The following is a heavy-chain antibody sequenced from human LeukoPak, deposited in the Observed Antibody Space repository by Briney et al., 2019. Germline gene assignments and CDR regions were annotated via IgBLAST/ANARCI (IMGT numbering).Heavy chain of an antibody. J-gene: IGHJ4*02. CDR2: ISASGDST. CDR1: GLSFRIYA. V-gene: IGHV3-23*01. D-gene: IGHD6-19*01. CDR3: ANGGKQWLVAYDF. Sequence: PGGPLRLSCAPSGLSFRIYAMTWVRQAPGKGLGWVSAISASGDSTYYTESVKGRFTISRDNSRNMVFLQMSSLSAEDTAVYYCANGGKQWLVAYDFWGQGTVVTVSA.